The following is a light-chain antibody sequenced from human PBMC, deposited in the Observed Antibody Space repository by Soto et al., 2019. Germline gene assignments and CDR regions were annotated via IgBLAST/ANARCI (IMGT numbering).Light chain of an antibody. CDR3: QQRSNGPPVT. CDR1: QSVSSY. V-gene: IGKV3-11*01. Sequence: EIVLTQSPATLSLSPGERATLSCRASQSVSSYLAWYQQKPGQAPRLLIYDASNRATGILARFSGSGSGTDFTLTISSLEPEDFAIYYCQQRSNGPPVTFGGGTKVEIK. J-gene: IGKJ4*01. CDR2: DAS.